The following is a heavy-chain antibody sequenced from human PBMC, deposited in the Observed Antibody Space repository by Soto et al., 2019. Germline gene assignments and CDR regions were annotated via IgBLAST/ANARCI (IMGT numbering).Heavy chain of an antibody. CDR3: AVTDLPFRPLTEPTENGMDV. J-gene: IGHJ6*02. V-gene: IGHV1-58*01. Sequence: ELVQSGPEAREPGTSAKVSCRASGFSFGDSAVQWVRQGRGQRLEWIGWIVVVNGNTNYAQKFEGRVTLTRDASTSTSHMELTSLSSEDTAVYFCAVTDLPFRPLTEPTENGMDVWGQGTTVTVSS. CDR1: GFSFGDSA. D-gene: IGHD3-3*02. CDR2: IVVVNGNT.